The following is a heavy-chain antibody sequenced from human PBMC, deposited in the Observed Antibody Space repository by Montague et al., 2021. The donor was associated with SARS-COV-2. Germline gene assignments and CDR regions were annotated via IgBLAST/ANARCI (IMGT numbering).Heavy chain of an antibody. J-gene: IGHJ4*02. V-gene: IGHV3-30*18. CDR2: ISYDGSNK. CDR3: AKGYSGSYYSPFDY. Sequence: SLRLSCAASGFTFSSYGMHWDRQAPGKGLEWVAVISYDGSNKYYADSVKGRFTISRDNSKDTLYLQMNSLRAEDTAVYYCAKGYSGSYYSPFDYWGQGTLVTVSS. D-gene: IGHD1-26*01. CDR1: GFTFSSYG.